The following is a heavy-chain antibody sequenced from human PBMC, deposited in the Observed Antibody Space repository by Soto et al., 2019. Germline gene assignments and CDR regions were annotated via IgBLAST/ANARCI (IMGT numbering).Heavy chain of an antibody. V-gene: IGHV3-21*01. D-gene: IGHD3-22*01. CDR1: GFTFSSYS. CDR2: ISSSSSYI. J-gene: IGHJ4*02. Sequence: EVQLVESGGGLVKPGGSLRLSCAASGFTFSSYSMNWVRQAPGKGLEWVSSISSSSSYIYYADSVKGRFTISRDNAKNSLYLQMNSLRAEDTAVYYCASGPTYYYDSSGYLGPHYFDYWGQGTLVTVSS. CDR3: ASGPTYYYDSSGYLGPHYFDY.